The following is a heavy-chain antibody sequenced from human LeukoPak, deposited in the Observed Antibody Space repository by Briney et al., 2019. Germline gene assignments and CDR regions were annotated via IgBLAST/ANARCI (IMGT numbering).Heavy chain of an antibody. CDR2: FSSSGST. J-gene: IGHJ6*03. CDR3: ARAASGDAVYYGSGRRYYSYYMDV. D-gene: IGHD3-10*01. CDR1: GDSITYFY. V-gene: IGHV4-4*07. Sequence: SETLSLTCSVSGDSITYFYWSWIRQAAGKGLEWIGRFSSSGSTDYNASLKSRVTMSLDTSKNQFSLEVMSVTAADTAVYYCARAASGDAVYYGSGRRYYSYYMDVWGKGTTVTISS.